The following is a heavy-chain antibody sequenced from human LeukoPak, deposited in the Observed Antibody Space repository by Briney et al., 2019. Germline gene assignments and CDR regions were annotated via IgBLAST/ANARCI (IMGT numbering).Heavy chain of an antibody. J-gene: IGHJ4*02. D-gene: IGHD3-22*01. Sequence: GGSLRLSCAASGFTFSSYAMSWVRQAPGKGLEWVSGISGSGGSTYYADSVKGRFTISRDNYKNTLYLQMNSLRAEDTAAYYCAKALYDSSGYYSFDYWGQGTLVTVSS. V-gene: IGHV3-23*01. CDR3: AKALYDSSGYYSFDY. CDR1: GFTFSSYA. CDR2: ISGSGGST.